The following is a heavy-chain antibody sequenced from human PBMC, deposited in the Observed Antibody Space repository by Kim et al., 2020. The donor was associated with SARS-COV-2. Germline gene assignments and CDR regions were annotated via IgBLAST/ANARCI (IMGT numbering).Heavy chain of an antibody. Sequence: SETLSLTCTVSGGSINNYYWGWIRQPPGKGLEWIGDIYSTGSTYYNPSLKSRVTISVDTSKNQFSLQLNYMTPGDTAVYFCARGAWGSPWYSFDIWGHGTMVSVSS. CDR2: IYSTGST. CDR3: ARGAWGSPWYSFDI. J-gene: IGHJ3*02. V-gene: IGHV4-59*13. CDR1: GGSINNYY. D-gene: IGHD7-27*01.